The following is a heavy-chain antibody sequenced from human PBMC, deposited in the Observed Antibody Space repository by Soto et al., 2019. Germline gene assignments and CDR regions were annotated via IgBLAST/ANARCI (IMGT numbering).Heavy chain of an antibody. CDR3: ATRDWNYERYYYYYMDV. CDR2: FDPEDGET. V-gene: IGHV1-24*01. D-gene: IGHD1-7*01. J-gene: IGHJ6*03. CDR1: GYTLTELS. Sequence: GASVKVSCKVSGYTLTELSMHWVRQAPGKGLEWMGGFDPEDGETIYAQKFQGRVTMTEDTSTDTAYMELSSLRSEDTAVYYCATRDWNYERYYYYYMDVWGKGTTVTVSS.